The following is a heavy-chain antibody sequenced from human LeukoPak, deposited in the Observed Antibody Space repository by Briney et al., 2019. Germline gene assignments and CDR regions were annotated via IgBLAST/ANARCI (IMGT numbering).Heavy chain of an antibody. CDR1: GGSISSYY. V-gene: IGHV4-59*01. D-gene: IGHD3-22*01. J-gene: IGHJ4*02. CDR2: IYYSGST. Sequence: SETLSLTCTVSGGSISSYYWSWIRQPPGKGLEWIGYIYYSGSTNYNPSLKSRVTISVDTSKDQFSLKLSSVTAADTAVYYCARVTDSSGYYYWDYWGQGTLVTVSS. CDR3: ARVTDSSGYYYWDY.